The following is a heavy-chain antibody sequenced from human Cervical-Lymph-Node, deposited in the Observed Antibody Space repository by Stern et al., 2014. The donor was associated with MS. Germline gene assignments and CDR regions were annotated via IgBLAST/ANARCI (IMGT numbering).Heavy chain of an antibody. CDR2: IHPNSGGT. J-gene: IGHJ3*02. CDR1: GYTFTGYY. Sequence: VQLLESGAEVKKPGASVKASCKASGYTFTGYYMHWVRQAPGPGLEWMGWIHPNSGGTNYAQKFQGWVTMTRDTSISTAYMELSRLRSDDTAVYYCARGGRSSGWSPPDAFDIWGQGTMVTVSS. V-gene: IGHV1-2*04. CDR3: ARGGRSSGWSPPDAFDI. D-gene: IGHD6-19*01.